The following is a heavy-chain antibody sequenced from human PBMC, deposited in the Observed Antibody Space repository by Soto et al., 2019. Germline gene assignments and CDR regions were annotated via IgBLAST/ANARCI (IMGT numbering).Heavy chain of an antibody. D-gene: IGHD3-16*01. CDR1: GFTFRSYG. V-gene: IGHV3-33*06. CDR3: AKSTAWGGGDALDI. Sequence: QVHLVESGGGVVQPGRSLRLSCAASGFTFRSYGIHWVRQAPGKGLEWVAVIWYDGSVKYYGDPVKGRFTISRDNSKNRLYLKRNSLRVDDTAVYYCAKSTAWGGGDALDIWGRGTMVTVSS. J-gene: IGHJ3*02. CDR2: IWYDGSVK.